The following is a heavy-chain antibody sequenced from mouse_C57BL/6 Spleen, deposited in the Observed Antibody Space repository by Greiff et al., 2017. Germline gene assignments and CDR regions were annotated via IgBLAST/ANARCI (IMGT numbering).Heavy chain of an antibody. Sequence: VQLQQSGAELARPGASVKLSCKASGYTFTSYGISWVKQRTGQGLEWIGEIYPRSGNTYYNEKFKGKATLPADKSASTAYMELRSLTSEDSAVDFCARYGLPAWFAYWGQGTLVTVSA. CDR2: IYPRSGNT. J-gene: IGHJ3*01. V-gene: IGHV1-81*01. CDR1: GYTFTSYG. D-gene: IGHD1-1*02. CDR3: ARYGLPAWFAY.